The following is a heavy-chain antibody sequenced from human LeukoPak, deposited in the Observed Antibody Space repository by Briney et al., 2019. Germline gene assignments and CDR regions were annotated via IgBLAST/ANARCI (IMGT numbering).Heavy chain of an antibody. D-gene: IGHD1-26*01. CDR3: ARGATPYYYFDY. J-gene: IGHJ4*02. CDR2: IYYTGGT. CDR1: GGSISSYY. Sequence: SETLSLTCTVSGGSISSYYWIWIRQPPGKGLEWIGYIYYTGGTNYIPSLKSRVTISLDTSKSQLSLELNSVTAADTAVYYCARGATPYYYFDYWGQGTLVTVSS. V-gene: IGHV4-59*01.